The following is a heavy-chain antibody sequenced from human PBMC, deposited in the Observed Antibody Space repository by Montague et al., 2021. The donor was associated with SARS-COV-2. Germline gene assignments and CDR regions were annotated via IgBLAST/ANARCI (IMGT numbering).Heavy chain of an antibody. CDR1: GFSLSTSGMC. CDR2: IDWGDDK. CDR3: ARETGTTVSLDY. V-gene: IGHV2-70*11. D-gene: IGHD1-7*01. J-gene: IGHJ4*02. Sequence: PALVKPTQTLTLTCTFSGFSLSTSGMCVSWIRQPPGKALEWLARIDWGDDKYYSTSLKTRLTISKDTSKNQVALTMTNMDPVDTATYYCARETGTTVSLDYWGQGTLVTVSS.